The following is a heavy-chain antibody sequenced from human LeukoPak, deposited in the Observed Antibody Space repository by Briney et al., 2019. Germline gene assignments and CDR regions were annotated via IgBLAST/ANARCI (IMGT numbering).Heavy chain of an antibody. CDR3: ARDLLGELYFDF. CDR1: GFTFVSYT. V-gene: IGHV3-21*01. D-gene: IGHD3-10*01. J-gene: IGHJ4*02. Sequence: PGESLRLSCAASGFTFVSYTMNWFRQAPGKGLEWVSSISSTSTYIYYADSVKGQFTISRDNGGNSLYLQMNSLRAEDTAVYYCARDLLGELYFDFWGQGTLVTVSS. CDR2: ISSTSTYI.